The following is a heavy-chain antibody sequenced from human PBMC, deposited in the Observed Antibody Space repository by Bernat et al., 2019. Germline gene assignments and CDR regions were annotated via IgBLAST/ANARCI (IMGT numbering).Heavy chain of an antibody. D-gene: IGHD6-13*01. Sequence: EVVLEESGGRLVQAGGSLRLSCVGSGFIFNNYWMHWVRQTPGRGLMWVARINSDGTSTNYADAVQGRYTIARDNAKNTLYLQMNSLRGDDTAVYFCVIDAGPGISNKYFHRWGQGTLVPVS. CDR2: INSDGTST. J-gene: IGHJ1*01. V-gene: IGHV3-74*01. CDR3: VIDAGPGISNKYFHR. CDR1: GFIFNNYW.